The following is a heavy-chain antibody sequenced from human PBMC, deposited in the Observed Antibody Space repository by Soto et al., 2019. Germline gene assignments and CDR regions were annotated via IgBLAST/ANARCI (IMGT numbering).Heavy chain of an antibody. J-gene: IGHJ3*02. CDR3: ARDGYGSGSLIFDI. D-gene: IGHD3-10*01. Sequence: ASVKVSCKASGYTFTGYYMHWVRQAPGQGLEWMGWINPNSGGTNYAQKFQGWVTITRDTSISTAYMKLSRLRSDDTAVYSCARDGYGSGSLIFDIWGQGTMVTVSS. CDR2: INPNSGGT. CDR1: GYTFTGYY. V-gene: IGHV1-2*04.